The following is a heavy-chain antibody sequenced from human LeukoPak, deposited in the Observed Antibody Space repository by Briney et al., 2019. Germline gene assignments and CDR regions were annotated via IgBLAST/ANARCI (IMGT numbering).Heavy chain of an antibody. Sequence: GGSLRLSCAASGFTFDSYSMNWVRQAPGKGVEWVSSISSSSNYIYYAYSVKARFTISRDNAKNSLYLQMNSLRAEDTAVYYCARDYLVVPAAMWWFDHWGQGTLVTVSS. CDR3: ARDYLVVPAAMWWFDH. CDR1: GFTFDSYS. V-gene: IGHV3-21*01. D-gene: IGHD2-2*01. J-gene: IGHJ5*02. CDR2: ISSSSNYI.